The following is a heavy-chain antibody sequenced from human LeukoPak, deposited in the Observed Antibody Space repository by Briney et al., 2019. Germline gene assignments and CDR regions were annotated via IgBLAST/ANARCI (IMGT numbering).Heavy chain of an antibody. CDR2: ISRDGGTL. Sequence: GGSLRLSCSASGFAFSSYAMYWVRQAPGKGLEYVSAISRDGGTLYPADSVKGRITISRDNSKNTLYLQMSSLRPEDTAVYYCVKDQVLCGSGSYGDYWGQGTLVTVSS. V-gene: IGHV3-64D*09. J-gene: IGHJ4*02. CDR1: GFAFSSYA. CDR3: VKDQVLCGSGSYGDY. D-gene: IGHD3-10*01.